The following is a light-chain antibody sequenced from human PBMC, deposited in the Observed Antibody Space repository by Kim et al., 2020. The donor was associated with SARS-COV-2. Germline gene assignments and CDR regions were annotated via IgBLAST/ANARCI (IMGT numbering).Light chain of an antibody. CDR1: SLRSYY. V-gene: IGLV3-19*01. Sequence: GQTVRSTCQGDSLRSYYATWYQQKPGQAPILVIYGKNNRPSGIPDRFSGSSSGNTASLTITGTQAGDEADYFCNSRDSNDNVVFGGGTKLTVL. J-gene: IGLJ2*01. CDR3: NSRDSNDNVV. CDR2: GKN.